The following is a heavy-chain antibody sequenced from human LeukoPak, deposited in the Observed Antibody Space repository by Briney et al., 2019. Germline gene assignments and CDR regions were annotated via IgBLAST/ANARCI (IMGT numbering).Heavy chain of an antibody. D-gene: IGHD6-13*01. CDR3: ARIAGYSSFYYYYGMDV. V-gene: IGHV4-59*01. J-gene: IGHJ6*02. Sequence: PSETLSLTCTVSGGSIRGYYWSWVRQPPGKGLEWIGYIYSSGSTNYNPSLKSRVTISVDTSKNQFSLKLSSVTAADTAVYYCARIAGYSSFYYYYGMDVWGQGTTVTVSS. CDR1: GGSIRGYY. CDR2: IYSSGST.